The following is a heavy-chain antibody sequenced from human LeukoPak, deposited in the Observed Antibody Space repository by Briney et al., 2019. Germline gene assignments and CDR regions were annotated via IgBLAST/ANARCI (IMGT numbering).Heavy chain of an antibody. CDR2: ISYDGSNK. J-gene: IGHJ4*02. D-gene: IGHD6-13*01. V-gene: IGHV3-30*04. CDR3: ARDRGQQLNFDY. Sequence: GRSLRLSCAASGFSFSSYAMHWVRQAPGKGLEWVAVISYDGSNKYYADSVKGRFTISRDNSKNTLYLQMNSLRAEDTAVYYCARDRGQQLNFDYWGQGTLVTVSS. CDR1: GFSFSSYA.